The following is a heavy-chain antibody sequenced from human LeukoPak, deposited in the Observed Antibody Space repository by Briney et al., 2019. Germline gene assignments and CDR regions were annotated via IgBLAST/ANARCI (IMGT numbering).Heavy chain of an antibody. CDR1: GGSISSTTYY. Sequence: PSETLSLTCTVSGGSISSTTYYWGWIRQPPGKGLEWIGSIYYSGSTNYNPSLKSRVTISVDTSKNQFSLKLSSVTAADTAVYYCARSQRGYSYGNLDYWGQGTLVTVSS. CDR2: IYYSGST. J-gene: IGHJ4*02. D-gene: IGHD5-18*01. CDR3: ARSQRGYSYGNLDY. V-gene: IGHV4-39*07.